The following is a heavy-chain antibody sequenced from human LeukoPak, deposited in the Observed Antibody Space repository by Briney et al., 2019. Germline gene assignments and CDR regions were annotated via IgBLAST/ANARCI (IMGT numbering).Heavy chain of an antibody. V-gene: IGHV1-18*01. J-gene: IGHJ4*02. CDR3: ARAGYSSDNPVFDY. CDR2: ISAYNGNT. D-gene: IGHD6-25*01. Sequence: ASVKVSCKASGYTFTSYGISWVRQAPGQGLEWMGWISAYNGNTNYTQKLQGRVTMTTDTSTSTAYMELRSLRSDDTAVYYCARAGYSSDNPVFDYWGQGTLVTVSS. CDR1: GYTFTSYG.